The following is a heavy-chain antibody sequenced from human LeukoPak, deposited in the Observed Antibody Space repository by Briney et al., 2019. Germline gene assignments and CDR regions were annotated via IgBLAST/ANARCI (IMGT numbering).Heavy chain of an antibody. CDR2: IGTNGIST. CDR1: GFTFSRNA. J-gene: IGHJ4*02. Sequence: GGSLRLSCSASGFTFSRNAMHWVRQAPGKGLEYVSSIGTNGISTYYADSVQDRFTISRDNSKNTLYLQMSSLRPEDTAVYYCVRGQEVMYTPTFDYWGRGAVVTVSS. V-gene: IGHV3-64*03. CDR3: VRGQEVMYTPTFDY. D-gene: IGHD2-2*02.